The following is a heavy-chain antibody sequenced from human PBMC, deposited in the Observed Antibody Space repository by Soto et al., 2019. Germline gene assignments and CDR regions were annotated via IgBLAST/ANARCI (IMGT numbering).Heavy chain of an antibody. D-gene: IGHD3-3*01. V-gene: IGHV3-30-3*01. CDR1: GFTFSSYA. CDR3: ARDPITIFREVNPALGWFDP. CDR2: ILNDGSNE. J-gene: IGHJ5*02. Sequence: QVQLVESGGGVVQPGRSLRLACAASGFTFSSYAMNWVRQAPGKGLEWVAAILNDGSNEFYADSVKGRFTISRDNSKNTLYPQMNSLRVEDTAVYYCARDPITIFREVNPALGWFDPWGQGTLVTVSS.